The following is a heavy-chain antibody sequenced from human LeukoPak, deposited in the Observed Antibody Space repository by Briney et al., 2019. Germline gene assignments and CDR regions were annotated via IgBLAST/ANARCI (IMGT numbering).Heavy chain of an antibody. Sequence: PGGSLRLSCAASGFTFSSYAMSWVPQAPGKGLEWVSAISGSGGSTYYTDSVKGRFTISRDNSKNTLYLQMNSLRAEDTAVYYCAKEGCGGDCYSGWYYYYGMDVWGQGTTVTVSS. J-gene: IGHJ6*02. CDR2: ISGSGGST. D-gene: IGHD2-21*02. V-gene: IGHV3-23*01. CDR3: AKEGCGGDCYSGWYYYYGMDV. CDR1: GFTFSSYA.